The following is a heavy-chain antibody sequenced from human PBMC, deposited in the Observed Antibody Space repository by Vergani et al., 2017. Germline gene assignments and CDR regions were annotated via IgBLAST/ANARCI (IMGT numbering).Heavy chain of an antibody. Sequence: EVQLLESGGGLVQPGGSLRLSCAASGFTFSSYAMSWVRQAPGKGLEWVSAISGSGGSTYYADSVKGRFTISRDNSKNTLYLQMNSLRAEDTAVYYCAKGADGLDGSGSDWLRAGYYYYGMDVWGQGTTVTVSS. V-gene: IGHV3-23*01. J-gene: IGHJ6*02. CDR2: ISGSGGST. CDR3: AKGADGLDGSGSDWLRAGYYYYGMDV. CDR1: GFTFSSYA. D-gene: IGHD3-10*01.